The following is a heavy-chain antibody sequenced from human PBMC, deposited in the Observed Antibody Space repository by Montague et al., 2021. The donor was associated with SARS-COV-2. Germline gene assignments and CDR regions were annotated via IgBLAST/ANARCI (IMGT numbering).Heavy chain of an antibody. J-gene: IGHJ4*02. Sequence: SETLSLTCTVSGGSISSSSYYWGWIRQPPGKGLEWIGNIYYSGSTYYNPSPKSRVTISVDTSKNQFSLKLSSVTAADTAVYYCARDFDYWGQGTLVTVSS. CDR2: IYYSGST. CDR1: GGSISSSSYY. CDR3: ARDFDY. V-gene: IGHV4-39*07.